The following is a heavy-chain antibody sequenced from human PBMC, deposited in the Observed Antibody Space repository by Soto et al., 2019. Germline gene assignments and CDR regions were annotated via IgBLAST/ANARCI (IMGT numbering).Heavy chain of an antibody. CDR3: ARDRHYYDSSPDDY. CDR2: IIPIFGTA. CDR1: GGTFSSYA. D-gene: IGHD3-22*01. Sequence: QVQLVQSGAEVKKPGSSVKVSCKASGGTFSSYAISWVRQAPGQGLEWMGGIIPIFGTANYAQKFQGRVTXXAXEXXSTAYMELSSLRSEDTAVYYCARDRHYYDSSPDDYWGQGTLVTVSS. V-gene: IGHV1-69*12. J-gene: IGHJ4*02.